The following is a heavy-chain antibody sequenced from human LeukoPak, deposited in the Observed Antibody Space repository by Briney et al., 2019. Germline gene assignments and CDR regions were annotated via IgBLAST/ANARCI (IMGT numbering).Heavy chain of an antibody. Sequence: GGSLRLSCAASGFTFSAVWMTWVRQAPGKGLEWVANINQDGGEKYYLDSVKGRITISRDNAKNSLYLQMNSLRAEDTAVYYCARETRHNVWGSYRYYIDYWGQGTLVTVSS. CDR2: INQDGGEK. D-gene: IGHD3-16*02. V-gene: IGHV3-7*04. J-gene: IGHJ4*02. CDR3: ARETRHNVWGSYRYYIDY. CDR1: GFTFSAVW.